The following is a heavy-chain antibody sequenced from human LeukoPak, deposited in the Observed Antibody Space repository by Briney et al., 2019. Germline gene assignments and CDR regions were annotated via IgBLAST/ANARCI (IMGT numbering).Heavy chain of an antibody. V-gene: IGHV4-4*09. CDR3: ARESRTQCSGGSCYSYYYYYYGMVV. CDR1: GGSISSYY. J-gene: IGHJ6*02. Sequence: SETLSLTCTVSGGSISSYYWSWIRQPPGKGLEWIGYIYTSGSTNYNPSLKSRVTISVDTSKNQFSLKLSSVTAADTAVYYCARESRTQCSGGSCYSYYYYYYGMVVWGQGTTVTVSS. CDR2: IYTSGST. D-gene: IGHD2-15*01.